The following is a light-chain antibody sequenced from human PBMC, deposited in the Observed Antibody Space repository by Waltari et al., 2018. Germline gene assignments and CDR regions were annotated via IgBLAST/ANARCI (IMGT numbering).Light chain of an antibody. V-gene: IGLV2-8*01. CDR2: EVP. J-gene: IGLJ3*02. Sequence: QSALTQPPSASGSPGQSVPISCTATTGDVCSYFSWYQQHPGRAPKVLIFEVPKRPSGVPHRFSASGSGNTASLTVSVLQAEDEADYYCSTYAGNDKLVFGGGTKLTVL. CDR3: STYAGNDKLV. CDR1: TGDVCSY.